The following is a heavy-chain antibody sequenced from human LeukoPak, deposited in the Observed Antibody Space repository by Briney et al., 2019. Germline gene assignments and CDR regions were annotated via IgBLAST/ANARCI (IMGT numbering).Heavy chain of an antibody. Sequence: GGSLRLSCAASGFTFSSYGMHWVRQAPGKGLEWVAFIRYDGSNKYYADSVKVRFTISRDNSKNTLYLQMNSLRAEDTAVYYCAKDSRRDYYFDYWGQGTLVTVSS. CDR3: AKDSRRDYYFDY. D-gene: IGHD3/OR15-3a*01. J-gene: IGHJ4*02. CDR2: IRYDGSNK. V-gene: IGHV3-30*02. CDR1: GFTFSSYG.